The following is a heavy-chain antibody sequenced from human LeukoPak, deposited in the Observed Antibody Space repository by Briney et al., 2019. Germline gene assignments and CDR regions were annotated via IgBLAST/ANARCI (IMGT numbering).Heavy chain of an antibody. V-gene: IGHV3-23*01. CDR1: RFTFSSYA. CDR3: AQTWWGGYYHFES. CDR2: IRGSGGST. D-gene: IGHD3-3*01. J-gene: IGHJ4*02. Sequence: QPGGSLRLSCAASRFTFSSYAMSWVRQAPGKGLEWVSTIRGSGGSTYYADSVKGRFTISRDNSKNTLYLQMTRLRAADTAVYYCAQTWWGGYYHFESWGQGTLVTVSS.